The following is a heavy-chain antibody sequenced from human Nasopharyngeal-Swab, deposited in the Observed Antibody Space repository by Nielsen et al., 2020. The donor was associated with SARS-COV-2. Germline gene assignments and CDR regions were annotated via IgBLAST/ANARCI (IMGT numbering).Heavy chain of an antibody. Sequence: GGSLRPSCAASGFTFSSYSMNWVRQAPGKGLEWVSSISSSSSYIYYADSVKGRFTISRDNAKNSLYLQMNSLRAEDTAVYYCARDLPSGSYSDYWGQGTLVTVSS. CDR2: ISSSSSYI. D-gene: IGHD1-26*01. CDR3: ARDLPSGSYSDY. CDR1: GFTFSSYS. V-gene: IGHV3-21*01. J-gene: IGHJ4*02.